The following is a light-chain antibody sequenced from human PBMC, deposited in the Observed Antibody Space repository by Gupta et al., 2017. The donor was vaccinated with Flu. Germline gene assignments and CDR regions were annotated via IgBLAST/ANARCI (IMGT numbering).Light chain of an antibody. CDR2: KDD. V-gene: IGLV6-57*03. CDR3: QSSDSRSWV. J-gene: IGLJ3*02. CDR1: SGNIASNY. Sequence: FLLTQPRSVSTSPRKTITISCSRDSGNIASNYVQWYQHRPGSAPTAVIYKDDQRPSGVPDRFSACIDSSSKAASLTISVQNTEDEADYCCQSSDSRSWVFGGGTKVTVL.